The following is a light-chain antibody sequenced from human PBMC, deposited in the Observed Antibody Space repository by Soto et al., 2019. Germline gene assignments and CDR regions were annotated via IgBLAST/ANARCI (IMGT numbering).Light chain of an antibody. CDR2: GAS. CDR1: QSISNN. CDR3: QNYNDWPPFT. Sequence: EIVMTQSPVTLSVSPGESATLSCRASQSISNNLAWYQQRPGQAPRLLIFGASTRATGIPAKFSGSGSGTEFTLTISCLQSEDFAVYYCQNYNDWPPFTFGQGTRLEIK. V-gene: IGKV3-15*01. J-gene: IGKJ5*01.